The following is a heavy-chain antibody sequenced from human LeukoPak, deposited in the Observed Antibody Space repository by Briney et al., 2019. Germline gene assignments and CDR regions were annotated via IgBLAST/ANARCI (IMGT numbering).Heavy chain of an antibody. CDR1: GGSVSSYY. CDR2: IHYSGST. CDR3: ARVVVAANFDY. J-gene: IGHJ4*02. D-gene: IGHD2-15*01. Sequence: SETLSLTCTVSGGSVSSYYWSWIRQPPGKGLEWIGNIHYSGSTNYNPSLKSRVTISVDTSKNQFSLKVSSVTAADTAVYYCARVVVAANFDYWGQGTLVTVSS. V-gene: IGHV4-59*02.